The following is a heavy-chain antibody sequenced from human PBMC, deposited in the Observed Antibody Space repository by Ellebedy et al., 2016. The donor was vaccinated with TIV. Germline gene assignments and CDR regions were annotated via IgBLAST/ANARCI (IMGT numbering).Heavy chain of an antibody. D-gene: IGHD2-15*01. CDR1: GGTFSSYA. CDR3: ARGSLGYCSGGSCYGSYYYGMDV. V-gene: IGHV1-69*13. J-gene: IGHJ6*02. CDR2: IIPIFGTA. Sequence: SVKVSCXASGGTFSSYAISWVRQAPGQGLEWMGGIIPIFGTANYAQKFQGRVTITADESTSTAYMELSSLRSEDTAVYYCARGSLGYCSGGSCYGSYYYGMDVWGQGTTVTVSS.